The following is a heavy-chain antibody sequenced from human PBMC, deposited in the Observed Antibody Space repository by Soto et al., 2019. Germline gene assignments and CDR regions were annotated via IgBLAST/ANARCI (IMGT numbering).Heavy chain of an antibody. V-gene: IGHV1-69*13. CDR2: IIPIFGTA. J-gene: IGHJ3*02. CDR1: GGTFSSYA. D-gene: IGHD2-21*02. Sequence: ASVKVSCKASGGTFSSYAISWVRQAPGQGLEWMGGIIPIFGTANYAQKFQGRVTITADESTSTAYMELSSLRSEDTAVYYCARDFYGGNSQFQNDAFDIWGQGTMVTVSS. CDR3: ARDFYGGNSQFQNDAFDI.